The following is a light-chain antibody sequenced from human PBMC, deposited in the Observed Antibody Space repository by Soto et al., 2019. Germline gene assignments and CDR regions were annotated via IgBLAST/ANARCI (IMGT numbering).Light chain of an antibody. CDR3: SSYISVSSPVV. V-gene: IGLV2-14*01. CDR1: SSDVGGYNY. Sequence: QSALTQPASLSGSPGQSITISCTGTSSDVGGYNYVSWYQQHPGQAPKLIIYEVSNRPSGVSYRFSGSKSGNTASLTISGLQAEDEADYYGSSYISVSSPVVFGGGTKLTVL. J-gene: IGLJ2*01. CDR2: EVS.